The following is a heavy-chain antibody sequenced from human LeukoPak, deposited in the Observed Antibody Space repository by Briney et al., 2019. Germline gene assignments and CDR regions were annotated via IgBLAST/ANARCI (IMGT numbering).Heavy chain of an antibody. CDR3: AKDSPLTNYYNDLDY. Sequence: PGGSLRLSCAASGFTFSSYGMHWVRQAPGKGLEWVAFIRYDGSNKYYADSVKGRFTISRDNSKNTLYLQMNSLRAEDTAVYYCAKDSPLTNYYNDLDYWGQGTLVTVSS. CDR1: GFTFSSYG. D-gene: IGHD3-9*01. J-gene: IGHJ4*02. V-gene: IGHV3-30*02. CDR2: IRYDGSNK.